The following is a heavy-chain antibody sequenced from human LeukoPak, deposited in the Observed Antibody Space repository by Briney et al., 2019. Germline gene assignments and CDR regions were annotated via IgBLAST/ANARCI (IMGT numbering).Heavy chain of an antibody. CDR2: ISSSVSSI. Sequence: GGSLRLSCAASGFXFSSYEMNWVRQAPGKGLEWVSYISSSVSSISYADSAKGRFTISRDNAKNSLYLQMNSLRAEDTAVYYCAREYSGVFDYWGQGTLVTVSS. CDR1: GFXFSSYE. D-gene: IGHD5-12*01. CDR3: AREYSGVFDY. J-gene: IGHJ4*02. V-gene: IGHV3-48*03.